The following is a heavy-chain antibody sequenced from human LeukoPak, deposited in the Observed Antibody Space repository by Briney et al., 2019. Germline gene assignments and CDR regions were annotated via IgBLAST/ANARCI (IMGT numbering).Heavy chain of an antibody. Sequence: GGSLRLSCAASGFTFSSYEMNWVRQAPGKGLEWVSGINWNGGSTGYADSVKGRFTISRDNAKNSLYLQMNSLRAEDTAVYYCARVHYGSGSLYYYYYYMDVWGKGTTVTISS. J-gene: IGHJ6*03. V-gene: IGHV3-20*04. CDR1: GFTFSSYE. CDR2: INWNGGST. CDR3: ARVHYGSGSLYYYYYYMDV. D-gene: IGHD3-10*01.